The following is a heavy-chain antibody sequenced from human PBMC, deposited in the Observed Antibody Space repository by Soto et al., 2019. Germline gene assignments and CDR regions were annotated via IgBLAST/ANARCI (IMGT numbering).Heavy chain of an antibody. V-gene: IGHV3-7*01. Sequence: TGGSLRLSCAASGFTFSNYWMNWVRQAPGQGLEWVANIQRDGSEIHYADSVRGRFTISRDNAKNLLYLQMNSLRAEDTALYYCARDRGCSGDSCHPPRYYYYGMDVWGQGTTVTV. CDR3: ARDRGCSGDSCHPPRYYYYGMDV. CDR2: IQRDGSEI. J-gene: IGHJ6*02. D-gene: IGHD2-15*01. CDR1: GFTFSNYW.